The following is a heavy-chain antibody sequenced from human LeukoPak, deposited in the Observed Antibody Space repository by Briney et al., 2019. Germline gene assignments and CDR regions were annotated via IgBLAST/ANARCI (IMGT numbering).Heavy chain of an antibody. J-gene: IGHJ4*02. V-gene: IGHV1-69*05. D-gene: IGHD3-22*01. Sequence: VASVKVSCKASGGTFSSYAISWVRQAPGQGLEWMGGIIPIFGTANYAQKFQGRVTMTMDPSISTAYMELSSLRSEDTAVYYCARRSDDYDSSAYYHWGQGTLVTVSS. CDR2: IIPIFGTA. CDR3: ARRSDDYDSSAYYH. CDR1: GGTFSSYA.